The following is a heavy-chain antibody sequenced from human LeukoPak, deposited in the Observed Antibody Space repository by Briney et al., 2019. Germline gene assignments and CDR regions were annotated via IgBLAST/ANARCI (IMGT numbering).Heavy chain of an antibody. D-gene: IGHD1-26*01. CDR2: IYYSGST. Sequence: SETLSLTCTVSGGSIGSYYWSWIRQPPGKGLEWIGYIYYSGSTNYNPSLKSRVTISVDTSKNQFSLKLSSVTAADTAVYYCARGPGATDIDYWGQGTLVTVSS. CDR3: ARGPGATDIDY. V-gene: IGHV4-59*01. CDR1: GGSIGSYY. J-gene: IGHJ4*02.